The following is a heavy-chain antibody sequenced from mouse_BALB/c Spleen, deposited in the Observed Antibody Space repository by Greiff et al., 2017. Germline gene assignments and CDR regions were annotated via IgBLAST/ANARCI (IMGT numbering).Heavy chain of an antibody. CDR2: ISYSGST. CDR3: AKYRYDGGYFDY. Sequence: EVQLKESGPGLVKPSQSLSLTCTVTGYSITSDYAWNWIRQFPGNKLEWMGYISYSGSTSYNPSLKSRISITRDTSKNQFFLQLNSVTTEDTATYYCAKYRYDGGYFDYWGQGTTLTVSS. CDR1: GYSITSDYA. V-gene: IGHV3-2*02. D-gene: IGHD2-14*01. J-gene: IGHJ2*01.